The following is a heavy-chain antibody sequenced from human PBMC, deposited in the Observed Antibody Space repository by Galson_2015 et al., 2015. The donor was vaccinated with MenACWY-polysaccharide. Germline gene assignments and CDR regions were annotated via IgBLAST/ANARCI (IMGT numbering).Heavy chain of an antibody. CDR3: AKRGDNSWSNFDF. CDR2: ITGGGDST. J-gene: IGHJ4*02. CDR1: EFIFSNCA. D-gene: IGHD6-6*01. Sequence: SLRLSCAASEFIFSNCAMNWVRQAPGKGLEWVSTITGGGDSTYCADSVKGRFTISRDDSKNTLFLQMNSLRDEDTAVYFCAKRGDNSWSNFDFWGQGTLVTVSS. V-gene: IGHV3-23*01.